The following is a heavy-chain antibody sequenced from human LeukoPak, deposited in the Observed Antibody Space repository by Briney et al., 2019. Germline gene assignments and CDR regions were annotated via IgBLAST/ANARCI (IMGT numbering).Heavy chain of an antibody. Sequence: PSETLSLTCTVSGGSMSSYYWSWIRQPPGKGLEWIGYIYYSGSTNYNPSLKSRVTISVDTSKNQFSLKLSSVTAADTAVYYCARIYDYVWGSYRPGAFDIWGQGTMVTVSS. CDR3: ARIYDYVWGSYRPGAFDI. D-gene: IGHD3-16*02. V-gene: IGHV4-59*01. CDR2: IYYSGST. J-gene: IGHJ3*02. CDR1: GGSMSSYY.